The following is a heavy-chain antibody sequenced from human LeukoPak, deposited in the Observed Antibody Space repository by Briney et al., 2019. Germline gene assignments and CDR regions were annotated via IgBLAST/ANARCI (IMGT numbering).Heavy chain of an antibody. CDR1: GFTFGNDG. Sequence: GGSLRLSCAASGFTFGNDGMSWVRQVPGKGLEWVSAISGSGGTTYYADSVKGRFTISRDNSQNTLYLQMKSLRAEDTAVYYCAKHRPSSRGHDYWGQGTLVTVSS. V-gene: IGHV3-23*01. D-gene: IGHD1-26*01. CDR3: AKHRPSSRGHDY. J-gene: IGHJ4*02. CDR2: ISGSGGTT.